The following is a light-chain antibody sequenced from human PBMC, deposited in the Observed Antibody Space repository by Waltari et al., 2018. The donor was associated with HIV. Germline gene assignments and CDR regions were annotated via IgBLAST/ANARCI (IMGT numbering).Light chain of an antibody. V-gene: IGLV2-8*01. CDR3: TSYAGNNLL. CDR2: EVS. Sequence: QSALTQPPSASGSPGQSVTISCTGSSSDVGAYNYVSWYQHHPGKAPKLMISEVSQRPSGVPDRFSGSKSGNTASLTVSGLQAEDEADYYRTSYAGNNLLFGGGTKMTVL. CDR1: SSDVGAYNY. J-gene: IGLJ2*01.